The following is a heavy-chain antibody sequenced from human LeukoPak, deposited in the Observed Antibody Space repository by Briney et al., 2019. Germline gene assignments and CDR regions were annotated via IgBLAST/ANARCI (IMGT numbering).Heavy chain of an antibody. CDR1: GYTFTSYD. V-gene: IGHV1-8*03. J-gene: IGHJ4*02. CDR3: ARESIAAAGTPFDY. D-gene: IGHD6-13*01. CDR2: MNPNSGNT. Sequence: ASVKVSCKASGYTFTSYDINWVRQATGQGLEWMGWMNPNSGNTGYAQKFQGRVTITRNTSISTAYMELSSLRSEDTAVYYCARESIAAAGTPFDYWGQGTLVTVSS.